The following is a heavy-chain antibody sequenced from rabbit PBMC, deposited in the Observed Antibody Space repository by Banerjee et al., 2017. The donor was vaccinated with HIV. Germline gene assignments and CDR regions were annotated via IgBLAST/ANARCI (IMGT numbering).Heavy chain of an antibody. V-gene: IGHV1S47*01. D-gene: IGHD7-1*01. CDR1: GIDFSSYG. Sequence: QEQLVESGGGLVTLGGSLKLSCKASGIDFSSYGISWVRQAPGKGLEWIAYIYPDYGSTDYASWVNGRFTISLDNAQNTVFLQMTSLTAADTATYFCARVRHFAGYAGYGYKDLWGQGTLVTDS. CDR3: ARVRHFAGYAGYGYKDL. CDR2: IYPDYGST. J-gene: IGHJ4*01.